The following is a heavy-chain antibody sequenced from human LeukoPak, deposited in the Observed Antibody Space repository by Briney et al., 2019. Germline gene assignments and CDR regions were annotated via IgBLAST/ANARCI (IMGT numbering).Heavy chain of an antibody. CDR3: AKGHSSGWYGDY. CDR1: GFSFSSYG. CDR2: ISYDGNNK. Sequence: PGRSLRLSCAASGFSFSSYGMHWVRQAPGKGLGWVAIISYDGNNKYYTDSVKGRFTISRDNSKNTLYLQMNSLRAYDTAVYYCAKGHSSGWYGDYWGQGTLVTVSS. V-gene: IGHV3-30*18. J-gene: IGHJ4*02. D-gene: IGHD6-19*01.